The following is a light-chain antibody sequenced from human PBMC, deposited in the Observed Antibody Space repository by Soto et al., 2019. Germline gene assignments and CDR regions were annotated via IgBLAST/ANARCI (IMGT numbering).Light chain of an antibody. CDR1: SSDVGGYNF. V-gene: IGLV2-14*03. Sequence: QSALTQPASVSGSPGHPITISCTGTSSDVGGYNFVSWYQHHPGKAPKLMIYDVSNRPSGVSNRFSGSKSGNTASLTISGLQAEDEADYYCASYTSSSYVVFGGGTKLTVL. J-gene: IGLJ2*01. CDR2: DVS. CDR3: ASYTSSSYVV.